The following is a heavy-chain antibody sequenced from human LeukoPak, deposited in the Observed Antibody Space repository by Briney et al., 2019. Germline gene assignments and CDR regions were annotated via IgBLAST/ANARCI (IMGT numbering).Heavy chain of an antibody. CDR1: GDSVSSNSAA. CDR2: TYYRSKWYN. V-gene: IGHV6-1*01. CDR3: ALNWGSGKYAFDI. J-gene: IGHJ3*02. Sequence: SQTLSLTCAISGDSVSSNSAAWNRIRQSPSRGLEWLGRTYYRSKWYNDYAVSVKSRITINPDTSKNQFSLQLNSVTPEDTAVYSCALNWGSGKYAFDIWGQGTMVTVSS. D-gene: IGHD7-27*01.